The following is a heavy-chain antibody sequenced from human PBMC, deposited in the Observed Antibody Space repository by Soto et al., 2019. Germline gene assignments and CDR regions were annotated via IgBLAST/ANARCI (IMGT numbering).Heavy chain of an antibody. J-gene: IGHJ6*02. CDR2: ISYDGSNK. CDR3: AREYSGSYYYYYGMDV. V-gene: IGHV3-30-3*01. Sequence: QVQLVESGGGVVQPGRSLRLSCAASGFTFSSYAMHWVRQAPGKGLEWVAVISYDGSNKYYADSVKGRFTISRDNSKNELYLQMNSLRAEDTAVYYCAREYSGSYYYYYGMDVWGQGTTVTVSS. D-gene: IGHD1-26*01. CDR1: GFTFSSYA.